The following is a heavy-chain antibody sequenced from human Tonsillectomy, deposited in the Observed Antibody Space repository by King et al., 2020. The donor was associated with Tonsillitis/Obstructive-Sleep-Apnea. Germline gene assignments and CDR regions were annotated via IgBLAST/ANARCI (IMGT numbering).Heavy chain of an antibody. Sequence: VQLQESGPGLVKPSETLSLTCTVSGGSISSYYWSWIRQPPGKGLEWIGYIYYSGSTNYNPSLKSRVTISVDTSKNQFSLKLSSVTAADTAVYYCAREGIAAAFDYWGQGTLVTVSS. V-gene: IGHV4-59*01. J-gene: IGHJ4*02. CDR1: GGSISSYY. D-gene: IGHD6-13*01. CDR2: IYYSGST. CDR3: AREGIAAAFDY.